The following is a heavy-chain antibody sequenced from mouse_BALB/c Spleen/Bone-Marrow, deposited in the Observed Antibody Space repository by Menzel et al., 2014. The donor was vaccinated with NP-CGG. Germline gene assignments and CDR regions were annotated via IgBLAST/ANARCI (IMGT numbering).Heavy chain of an antibody. D-gene: IGHD1-1*01. CDR2: INPKTDYA. CDR1: GYTFTSYW. J-gene: IGHJ4*01. Sequence: LVQSGAELAKPGASVKMSCKASGYTFTSYWVHWVKQRPGQGLEWIGYINPKTDYADYNQKFKDKAKLTEDKSSNTVYMQLSSLTSEDSGVYYCARSRIYYYGVRERTDAMDYWGQGTSVTVSS. CDR3: ARSRIYYYGVRERTDAMDY. V-gene: IGHV1-7*01.